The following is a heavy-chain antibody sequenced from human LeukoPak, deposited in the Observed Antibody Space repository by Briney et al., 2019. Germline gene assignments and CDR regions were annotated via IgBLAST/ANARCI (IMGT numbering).Heavy chain of an antibody. V-gene: IGHV3-53*01. D-gene: IGHD1-26*01. CDR1: GFTVSSNY. Sequence: GGSLRLSCAASGFTVSSNYMSWVRQAPGKGLEWVSVIYSGGSTYYADSVKGRFTISRDNSKNTLYLQMNSLRAEDTAVYYCARGIGARSAPFDYWGQGTLVTVSS. CDR2: IYSGGST. J-gene: IGHJ4*02. CDR3: ARGIGARSAPFDY.